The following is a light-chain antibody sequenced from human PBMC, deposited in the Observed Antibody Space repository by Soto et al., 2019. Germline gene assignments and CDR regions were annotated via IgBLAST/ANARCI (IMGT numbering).Light chain of an antibody. J-gene: IGKJ4*01. CDR2: GAS. V-gene: IGKV3D-20*02. CDR1: QSVSRNY. CDR3: HQRSNWPLT. Sequence: EIVLTQSPGTLSLSPGERATLSCRASQSVSRNYLVWYQQKPGQAPRLLIYGASGRATGIPDRFSGSGSGTDFTLTISRLEPEDFAVYYCHQRSNWPLTFGGGTKVEIK.